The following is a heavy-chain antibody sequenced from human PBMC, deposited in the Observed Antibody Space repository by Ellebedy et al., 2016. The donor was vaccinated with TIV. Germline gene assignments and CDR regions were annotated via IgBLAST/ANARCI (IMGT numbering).Heavy chain of an antibody. Sequence: SVKVSXKASGGTFSSYAISWVRQAPGQGLEWMGRIIPILGIANYAQKFQGRVTMTRDTSTSTVYMELSSLRSEDTAVYYCARSSDYVWGSYRPPLDYWGQGTLVTVSS. CDR2: IIPILGIA. CDR1: GGTFSSYA. CDR3: ARSSDYVWGSYRPPLDY. D-gene: IGHD3-16*02. J-gene: IGHJ4*02. V-gene: IGHV1-69*04.